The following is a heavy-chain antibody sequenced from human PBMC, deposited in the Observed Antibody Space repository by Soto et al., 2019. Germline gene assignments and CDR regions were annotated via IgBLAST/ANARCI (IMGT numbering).Heavy chain of an antibody. Sequence: QVQLAESGGGVVQPGRSLRLSCAASGFTFNTYAMHWVRQSPGKGLEWLAFISYDGTNEYYADSVKGRFTISRDNSKNTLFLQVNSLRAGDTALYYCAKAKPIFGVVISRDYYYFMDVWGQGTTVTVSS. CDR1: GFTFNTYA. J-gene: IGHJ6*02. V-gene: IGHV3-30-3*01. D-gene: IGHD3-3*01. CDR2: ISYDGTNE. CDR3: AKAKPIFGVVISRDYYYFMDV.